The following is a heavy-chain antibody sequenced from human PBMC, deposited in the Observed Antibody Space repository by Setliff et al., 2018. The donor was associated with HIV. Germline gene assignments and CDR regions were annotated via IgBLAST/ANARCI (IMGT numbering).Heavy chain of an antibody. J-gene: IGHJ6*03. V-gene: IGHV3-23*01. Sequence: GGSLRLSCAASGFTFSTNAMNWVRQAPGKGLEWVSGISAGGGSTYYADSVKGRFPISRDNSKNTLYMQMNNLRAEDTAVYYCAKRGYVSGWYDEPVQFYQHMDVWGKGTTVTVSS. CDR2: ISAGGGST. D-gene: IGHD6-19*01. CDR1: GFTFSTNA. CDR3: AKRGYVSGWYDEPVQFYQHMDV.